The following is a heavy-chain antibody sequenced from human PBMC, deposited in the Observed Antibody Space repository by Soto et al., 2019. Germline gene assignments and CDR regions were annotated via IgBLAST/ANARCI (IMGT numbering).Heavy chain of an antibody. CDR3: ARTYYDILTGSPFLFDY. J-gene: IGHJ4*02. CDR1: GGSISSSSYY. D-gene: IGHD3-9*01. Sequence: SETLSLPCTVSGGSISSSSYYWGWIRQPPGKGLEWIGSIYYSGSTYYNPSLKSRVTISVDTSKNQFSLKLSSVTAADTAVYYCARTYYDILTGSPFLFDYWGQGTRVTVSS. V-gene: IGHV4-39*01. CDR2: IYYSGST.